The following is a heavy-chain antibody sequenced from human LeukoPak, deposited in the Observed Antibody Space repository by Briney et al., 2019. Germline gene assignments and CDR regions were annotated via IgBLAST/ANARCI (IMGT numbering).Heavy chain of an antibody. V-gene: IGHV1-69*13. CDR2: IIPIFGTA. J-gene: IGHJ4*02. Sequence: GASVKVSCKASGGTFSSYAISWVRQAPGQGLEWMGGIIPIFGTANYAQKFQGRVTITADESTSTAYMELSSLRSEDTAVYYCAREPHRPLWFGEPYYFDYWGQGTLVTVSS. CDR1: GGTFSSYA. CDR3: AREPHRPLWFGEPYYFDY. D-gene: IGHD3-10*01.